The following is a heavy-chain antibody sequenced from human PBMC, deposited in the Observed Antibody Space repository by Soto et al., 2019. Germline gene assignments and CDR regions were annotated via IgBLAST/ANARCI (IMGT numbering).Heavy chain of an antibody. CDR1: GYTFTSYG. Sequence: ASVKVSCKASGYTFTSYGIHWVRQAPGQRLEWTGWINAGNGNTKYSEKFQGRVTITRDTSASTAYLELSRLRSDDTAVYYCARGSSSSHYFDYWGQGTLVTVSS. CDR3: ARGSSSSHYFDY. D-gene: IGHD6-6*01. V-gene: IGHV1-3*01. J-gene: IGHJ4*02. CDR2: INAGNGNT.